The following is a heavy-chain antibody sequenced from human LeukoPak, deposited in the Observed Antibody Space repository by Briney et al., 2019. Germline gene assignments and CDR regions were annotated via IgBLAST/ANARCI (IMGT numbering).Heavy chain of an antibody. V-gene: IGHV4-59*01. CDR1: GGSISSYY. CDR2: IYYSGST. Sequence: SETLSLTCTVSGGSISSYYRSWIRQPPGKGLEWIGYIYYSGSTNYNPSLKSRVTISVDTSKNQFSLKLSSVTAADTAVYYCARSTRKNWFDPWGQGTLVTVSS. D-gene: IGHD1-14*01. J-gene: IGHJ5*02. CDR3: ARSTRKNWFDP.